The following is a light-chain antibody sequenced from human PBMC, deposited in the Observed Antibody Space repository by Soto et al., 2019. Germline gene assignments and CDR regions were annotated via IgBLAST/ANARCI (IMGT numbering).Light chain of an antibody. J-gene: IGKJ4*01. CDR3: QQYGTSLFT. V-gene: IGKV3-20*01. Sequence: EFVLTQSPGTLSLSPGERATLSCRASQTVRNNYLAWYQQKPGQAPRLLIYGASSRATGIPDRFSGGGSGTDFTLTISRLEPEDFAVYYCQQYGTSLFTFGGGTKVDI. CDR1: QTVRNNY. CDR2: GAS.